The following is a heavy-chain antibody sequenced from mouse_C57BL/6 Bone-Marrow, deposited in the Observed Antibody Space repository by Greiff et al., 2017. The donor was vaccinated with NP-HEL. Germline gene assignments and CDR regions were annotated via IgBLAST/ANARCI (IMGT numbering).Heavy chain of an antibody. CDR3: ASYSITTVVADFDY. Sequence: VQLQQSGPELVKPGASVKISCKASGYAFSSSWMNWVKQRPGKGLEWIGRIYPGDGDTNYNGKFKGKATLTADKSSSTAYMQLSSLTSEDSAVYFCASYSITTVVADFDYWGQGTTLTVSS. J-gene: IGHJ2*01. CDR1: GYAFSSSW. D-gene: IGHD1-1*01. CDR2: IYPGDGDT. V-gene: IGHV1-82*01.